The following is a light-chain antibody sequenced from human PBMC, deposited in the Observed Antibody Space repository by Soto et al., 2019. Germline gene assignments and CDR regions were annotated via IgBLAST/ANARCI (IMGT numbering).Light chain of an antibody. CDR1: STDVGRYNY. Sequence: SVLPQPASVSGSPGQSITISCTGTSTDVGRYNYVSWYQQYPGKAPKLMVYDVSNRPSWVSNRFSGSKSGITASLTISGLQAEDEADYYCTSYTSDSTYVFGTGTKVTVL. J-gene: IGLJ1*01. CDR3: TSYTSDSTYV. CDR2: DVS. V-gene: IGLV2-14*01.